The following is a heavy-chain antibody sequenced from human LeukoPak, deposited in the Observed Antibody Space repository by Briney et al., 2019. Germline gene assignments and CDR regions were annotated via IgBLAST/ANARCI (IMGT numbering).Heavy chain of an antibody. D-gene: IGHD7-27*01. V-gene: IGHV1-2*02. CDR2: INPNSGGT. Sequence: ASVKVSCKASGYTFTGYYMHWVRQAPGQGLEWMGWINPNSGGTNYAQKFQGRVTMTRDTSISTAYMELSRLRSDDTAVYYCERDDAPNWGIYYWGQGTLVTVSS. CDR1: GYTFTGYY. J-gene: IGHJ4*02. CDR3: ERDDAPNWGIYY.